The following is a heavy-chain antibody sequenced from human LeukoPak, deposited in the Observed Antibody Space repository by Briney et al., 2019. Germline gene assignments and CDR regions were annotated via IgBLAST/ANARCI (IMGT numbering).Heavy chain of an antibody. Sequence: ASVKVSCKVSGYTFTDCYMHWVQQAPGKGLEWMGLVDPEDGETIYAEKFQGRVTITADTSTDTAYMELSSLRSEDTAVYYCATGARRVVVPAAILRMDIWGKGTTVTVSS. CDR2: VDPEDGET. D-gene: IGHD2-2*01. CDR3: ATGARRVVVPAAILRMDI. J-gene: IGHJ6*04. V-gene: IGHV1-69-2*01. CDR1: GYTFTDCY.